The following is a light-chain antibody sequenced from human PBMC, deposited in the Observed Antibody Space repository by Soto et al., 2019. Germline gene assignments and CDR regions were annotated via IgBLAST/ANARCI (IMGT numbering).Light chain of an antibody. Sequence: SVLAQSTSTLSFSPAERASLSCRASRSVNNFVAWYQEKPGQAPSLLIYDASNRASDIPDRFSGSGSGTDFTLTSSSLEPEDFAVYYCHQRAGWPPTFGGGTKVDIK. J-gene: IGKJ4*01. V-gene: IGKV3-11*01. CDR2: DAS. CDR3: HQRAGWPPT. CDR1: RSVNNF.